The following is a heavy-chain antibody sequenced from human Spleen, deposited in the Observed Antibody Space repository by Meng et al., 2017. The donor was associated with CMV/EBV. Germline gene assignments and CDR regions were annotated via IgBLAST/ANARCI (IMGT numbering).Heavy chain of an antibody. J-gene: IGHJ4*02. CDR3: ARDSGSFTSADS. CDR2: INSDGRTT. Sequence: GESLKISCAASGFTFSSYAMNWVRQAPGKGLMWVSRINSDGRTTSDADSVKGRFTISRDNAKNTLFLQMNSLRAEDTAVYYCARDSGSFTSADSWGQGALVTVSS. D-gene: IGHD1-26*01. CDR1: GFTFSSYA. V-gene: IGHV3-74*01.